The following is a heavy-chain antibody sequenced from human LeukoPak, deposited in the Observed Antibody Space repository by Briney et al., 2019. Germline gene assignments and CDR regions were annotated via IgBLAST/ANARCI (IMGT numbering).Heavy chain of an antibody. CDR1: GYTFTSYY. J-gene: IGHJ6*03. CDR2: INPSGGST. CDR3: AREGIVVVPAAVQESYYYYYMDV. D-gene: IGHD2-2*01. Sequence: GASVKVSCKASGYTFTSYYMHWVRQAPGQGLEWMGIINPSGGSTSYAQKFQGRVTMTRDTSTSTVYMELSSLRSEDTAVYYCAREGIVVVPAAVQESYYYYYMDVWGKGTTVTVSS. V-gene: IGHV1-46*03.